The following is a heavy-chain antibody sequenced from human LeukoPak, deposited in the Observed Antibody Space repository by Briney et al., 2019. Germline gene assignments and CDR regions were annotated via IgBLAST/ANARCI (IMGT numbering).Heavy chain of an antibody. D-gene: IGHD3-22*01. V-gene: IGHV3-23*01. CDR2: ISGSGGST. CDR1: GFTFSSYA. Sequence: GGSLRLSCAASGFTFSSYAMSWVRRAPGKGLEWVSAISGSGGSTYYADSVKGRFTISRDNSKNTLYLQMNSLRAEDTAVYYCAKGKGITMIVVDPSRYWGQGTLVTVSP. J-gene: IGHJ4*02. CDR3: AKGKGITMIVVDPSRY.